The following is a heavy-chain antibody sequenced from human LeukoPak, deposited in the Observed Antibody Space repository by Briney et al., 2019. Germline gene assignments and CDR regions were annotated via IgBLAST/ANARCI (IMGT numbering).Heavy chain of an antibody. Sequence: GGSLRLSCAASGFTVSSNYMSWVRQAPGKGLEWVSVIYSGGSTYYADSVKGRFTISRDNSKNTLYLQMNSLRAEDTAVYYCAKAGSSTSLETDYWGQGTLVTVSS. CDR2: IYSGGST. CDR3: AKAGSSTSLETDY. J-gene: IGHJ4*02. CDR1: GFTVSSNY. D-gene: IGHD2-2*01. V-gene: IGHV3-53*01.